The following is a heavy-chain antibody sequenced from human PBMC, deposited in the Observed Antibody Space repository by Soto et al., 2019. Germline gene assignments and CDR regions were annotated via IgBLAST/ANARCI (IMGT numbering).Heavy chain of an antibody. J-gene: IGHJ4*02. CDR2: ISGHGGDI. V-gene: IGHV3-23*01. CDR3: AREDGGGPFDF. Sequence: GGSLRLSFSASGFTFSSYAMHWVRQAPGKGLEWVSAISGHGGDIYYADSVKGRFTISRDTATSTLYLQMGSLRADDTAVYYCAREDGGGPFDFWGQGTLVTVSS. CDR1: GFTFSSYA. D-gene: IGHD2-15*01.